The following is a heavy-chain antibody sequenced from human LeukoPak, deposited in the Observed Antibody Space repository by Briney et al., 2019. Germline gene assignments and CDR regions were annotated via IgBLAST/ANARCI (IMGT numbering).Heavy chain of an antibody. V-gene: IGHV4-59*01. J-gene: IGHJ4*02. D-gene: IGHD2-21*01. CDR2: IHYSGRT. CDR1: GGSINSDY. CDR3: ARVPYSSADY. Sequence: SETLSLTCTVSGGSINSDYWNWIRQPPGKGLQWIGSIHYSGRTNYNPSLKSRVTISIDTPKSQFSLKLSSVTAADTAVYYCARVPYSSADYWGQGRLVTVSS.